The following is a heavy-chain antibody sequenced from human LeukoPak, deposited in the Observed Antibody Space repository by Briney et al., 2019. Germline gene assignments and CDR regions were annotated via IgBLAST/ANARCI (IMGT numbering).Heavy chain of an antibody. D-gene: IGHD2-21*02. Sequence: GGSLRLSCAASGFTFDSYWMSWVRQAPGKGLEWVAHIKQDGSEKYYVDSVRARFTISRDNAKNTLYLQMHSLRAEDTAVYYCARGRLRFVVVTSVGDWGQGALVTVSS. CDR1: GFTFDSYW. CDR3: ARGRLRFVVVTSVGD. V-gene: IGHV3-7*01. CDR2: IKQDGSEK. J-gene: IGHJ4*02.